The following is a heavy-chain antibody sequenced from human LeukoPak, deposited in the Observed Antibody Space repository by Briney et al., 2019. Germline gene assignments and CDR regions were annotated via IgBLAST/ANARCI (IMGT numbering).Heavy chain of an antibody. D-gene: IGHD3-10*01. CDR1: GFTFSSYA. CDR2: ISGSGGST. J-gene: IGHJ4*02. CDR3: ANDLDYGSGRSAKDY. V-gene: IGHV3-23*01. Sequence: GGSLRLSCAASGFTFSSYAMSWVRQAPGKGLEWVSAISGSGGSTYYADSVKGRFTISRDNSKNTLYLQMNSLRAEDTAVYYCANDLDYGSGRSAKDYWGQGTLVTVSS.